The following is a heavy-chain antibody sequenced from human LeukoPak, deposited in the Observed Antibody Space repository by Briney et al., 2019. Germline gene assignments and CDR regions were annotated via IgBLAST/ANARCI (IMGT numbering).Heavy chain of an antibody. Sequence: PGGSLRLSCAASGFTFSSYAMSWVRQAPGKGLEWVSAISGSGGSTYYADPVKGRFTISRDNSKNTLYLQMNSLRAEDTAVYYCAKDLRTGWAYYYDSSGYFQHWGQGTLVTVSS. CDR3: AKDLRTGWAYYYDSSGYFQH. CDR2: ISGSGGST. D-gene: IGHD3-22*01. J-gene: IGHJ1*01. CDR1: GFTFSSYA. V-gene: IGHV3-23*01.